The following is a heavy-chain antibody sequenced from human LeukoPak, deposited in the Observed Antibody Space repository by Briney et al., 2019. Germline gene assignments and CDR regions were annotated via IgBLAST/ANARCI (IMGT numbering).Heavy chain of an antibody. CDR2: IKQDGSEK. V-gene: IGHV3-7*01. J-gene: IGHJ6*03. D-gene: IGHD5-18*01. CDR3: ARVGYSYGHYHYYYYYMDV. Sequence: GRSLRLSCAASGFTFSSYVMHWVRQAPGKGLEWVANIKQDGSEKYYVDSVKGRFTISRDNAKNSLYLQMNSLRAEDTAVYYCARVGYSYGHYHYYYYYMDVWGKGTTVTISS. CDR1: GFTFSSYV.